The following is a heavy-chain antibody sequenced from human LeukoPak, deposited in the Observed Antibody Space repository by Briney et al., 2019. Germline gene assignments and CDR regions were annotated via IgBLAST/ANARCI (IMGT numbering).Heavy chain of an antibody. V-gene: IGHV3-21*01. D-gene: IGHD3-22*01. Sequence: GGSLRLSCAASGFTFSSYSMNWVRQAPGKGLEWVSSISSSSSCIYYADSVKGRFTISRDNAKNSLYLQMNSLRAEDTAVYYCARGYYYESSGRTPMDYWGQGTLVTVSS. J-gene: IGHJ4*02. CDR3: ARGYYYESSGRTPMDY. CDR2: ISSSSSCI. CDR1: GFTFSSYS.